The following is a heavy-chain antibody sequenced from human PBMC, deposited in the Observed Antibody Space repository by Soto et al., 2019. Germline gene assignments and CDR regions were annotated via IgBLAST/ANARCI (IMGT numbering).Heavy chain of an antibody. CDR2: ISSSSSYI. Sequence: WWSLKLSCSASVFTFSSYSMNWVRQAPGKGLEWVSSISSSSSYIYYADSVKGRFTISRDNAKNSLYLQMNSLRAEDTAVYYCARPPTTVTTNYLDYWGQGTLVTVSS. V-gene: IGHV3-21*01. CDR1: VFTFSSYS. D-gene: IGHD4-17*01. J-gene: IGHJ4*02. CDR3: ARPPTTVTTNYLDY.